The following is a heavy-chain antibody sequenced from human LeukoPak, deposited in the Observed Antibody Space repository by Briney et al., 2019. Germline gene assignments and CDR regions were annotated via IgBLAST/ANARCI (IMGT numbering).Heavy chain of an antibody. V-gene: IGHV3-66*01. D-gene: IGHD1/OR15-1a*01. CDR1: GFTVSSKY. CDR2: ICTDGST. CDR3: AIGHYRNIPG. J-gene: IGHJ4*02. Sequence: GGSLRLSCAASGFTVSSKYMNWVRQAPGKGLEWVSVICTDGSTYYADSVRARFSNSRDDSKHTLSLQRNSLRAEDTAVYYCAIGHYRNIPGWGQGTLVTVSS.